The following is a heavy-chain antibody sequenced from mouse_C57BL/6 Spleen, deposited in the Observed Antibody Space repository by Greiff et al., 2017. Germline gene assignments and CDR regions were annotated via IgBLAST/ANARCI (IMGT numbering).Heavy chain of an antibody. Sequence: VQLQQSGPGLVQPSQSLSITCTVSGFSLTSYGVHWVRQSPGKGLEWLGVIWSGGSTDYNAAFISRLSISKDNSKSQVFFKMNSLQADDTAIYYCARQSVYYYGSTPYAMDDWGQGPSVTVSS. CDR1: GFSLTSYG. CDR3: ARQSVYYYGSTPYAMDD. CDR2: IWSGGST. J-gene: IGHJ4*01. V-gene: IGHV2-2*01. D-gene: IGHD1-1*01.